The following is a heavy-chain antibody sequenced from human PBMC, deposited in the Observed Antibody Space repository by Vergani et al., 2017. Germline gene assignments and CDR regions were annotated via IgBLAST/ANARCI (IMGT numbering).Heavy chain of an antibody. CDR3: AKVSRPGIAVAATGY. Sequence: QVSLVESGGGVVQPGRSLTLTCSASGFGFKNFAMHWVRQAPGKGLEWVAVISYDGSNKYYADSVKGRFTISRDNSKNTLYLQMNSLRAEDTAVYYCAKVSRPGIAVAATGYWGQGTLVTVSS. V-gene: IGHV3-30*18. D-gene: IGHD6-19*01. J-gene: IGHJ4*02. CDR1: GFGFKNFA. CDR2: ISYDGSNK.